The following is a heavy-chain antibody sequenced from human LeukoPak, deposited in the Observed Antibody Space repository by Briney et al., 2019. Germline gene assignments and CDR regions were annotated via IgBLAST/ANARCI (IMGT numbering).Heavy chain of an antibody. CDR3: ARVERYSGYGTDY. CDR2: ISSSSSYI. CDR1: GFTFSSYS. V-gene: IGHV3-21*01. J-gene: IGHJ4*02. Sequence: GGSLRLSCAASGFTFSSYSMNWVRQAPGKGLEWVSSISSSSSYIYYADSVKGRFTISRDNAKNSLYLQMNSLRAEDTAVYYCARVERYSGYGTDYWGQGTLVTVSS. D-gene: IGHD5-12*01.